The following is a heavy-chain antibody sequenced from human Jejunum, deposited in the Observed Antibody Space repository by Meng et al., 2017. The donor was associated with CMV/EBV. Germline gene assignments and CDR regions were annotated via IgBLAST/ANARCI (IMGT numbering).Heavy chain of an antibody. CDR2: IKQDGGEI. CDR1: GFIFSNYW. Sequence: LNISCDASGFIFSNYWMDWVRQAPGKGLEWVANIKQDGGEIYYVDSVEGRFTISRDNAKNSLYLQMNSLRPDDTAVYYCTRSLDYWGQGTLVTVSS. CDR3: TRSLDY. V-gene: IGHV3-7*01. J-gene: IGHJ4*02.